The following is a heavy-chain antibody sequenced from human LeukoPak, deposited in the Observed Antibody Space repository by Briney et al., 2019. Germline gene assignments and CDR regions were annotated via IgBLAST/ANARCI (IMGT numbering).Heavy chain of an antibody. CDR1: GFTFSTYT. CDR3: ARETIQYYYGSGSYYNRNPLDY. Sequence: TGGSLRLSCAASGFTFSTYTMNWVRQAPGKGLEWVSSISSRSSYIYYADSVKGRFTISRDNAKNSLYLQMNSLRAEDTAVYYCARETIQYYYGSGSYYNRNPLDYWGQGTLVTVSS. V-gene: IGHV3-21*01. CDR2: ISSRSSYI. J-gene: IGHJ4*02. D-gene: IGHD3-10*01.